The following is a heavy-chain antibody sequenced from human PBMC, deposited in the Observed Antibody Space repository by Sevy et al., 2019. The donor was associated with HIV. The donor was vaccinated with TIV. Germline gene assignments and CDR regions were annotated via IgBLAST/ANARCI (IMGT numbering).Heavy chain of an antibody. Sequence: GGSLRLSCAASGFSFSIYWMHWVRQVPGKGLVWVSRINSDGSSTTYADSVKGRFTISRDNSKNTLYLEMNNLRAEDTAVYYCARLNVYYFDSSGYYTTGNAFDIWGQGTLVTVSS. D-gene: IGHD3-22*01. J-gene: IGHJ3*02. V-gene: IGHV3-74*03. CDR2: INSDGSST. CDR1: GFSFSIYW. CDR3: ARLNVYYFDSSGYYTTGNAFDI.